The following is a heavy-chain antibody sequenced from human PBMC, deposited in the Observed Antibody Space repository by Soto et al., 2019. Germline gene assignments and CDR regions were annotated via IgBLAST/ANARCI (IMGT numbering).Heavy chain of an antibody. Sequence: GGSLRLSCAASGFTFSSYGMHWVRQAPGKGLEWVAVISYDGSNKYYADSVKGRFTISRDNSKNTLYLQMNSLRAEDTAVYYCAALPVAENYYGMDVWGQGTTVTVSS. CDR3: AALPVAENYYGMDV. J-gene: IGHJ6*02. D-gene: IGHD6-19*01. CDR2: ISYDGSNK. V-gene: IGHV3-30*03. CDR1: GFTFSSYG.